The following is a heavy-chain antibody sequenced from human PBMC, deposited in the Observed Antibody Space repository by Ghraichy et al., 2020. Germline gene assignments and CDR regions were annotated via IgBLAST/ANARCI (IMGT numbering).Heavy chain of an antibody. Sequence: SETLSLTCALYGGSFRDLLWTWIRQSPGEGLEYIGEIDVRGTTDHNPSLRTRVTMSVDTSSNHFPLKLTSVTAADTAIYYCVRATIRDGRVVWGQGTTVLVSS. D-gene: IGHD3-3*01. CDR2: IDVRGTT. V-gene: IGHV4-34*01. CDR1: GGSFRDLL. CDR3: VRATIRDGRVV. J-gene: IGHJ6*02.